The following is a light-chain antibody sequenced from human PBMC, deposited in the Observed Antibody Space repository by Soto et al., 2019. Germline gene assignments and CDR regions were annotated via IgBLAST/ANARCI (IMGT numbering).Light chain of an antibody. Sequence: SVRTQSPVSRSSYPGERATLYCRASQTVTSNYLAWYQQKPGQAPRLLFFGASIRATGLPDRFSGGGSGTDFTLTISRLEPEDFAVYYCPQYGSSLGTSGQGTK. CDR2: GAS. V-gene: IGKV3-20*01. CDR1: QTVTSNY. CDR3: PQYGSSLGT. J-gene: IGKJ1*01.